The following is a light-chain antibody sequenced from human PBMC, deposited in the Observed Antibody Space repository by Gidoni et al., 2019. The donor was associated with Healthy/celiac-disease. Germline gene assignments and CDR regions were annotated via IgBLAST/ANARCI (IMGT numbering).Light chain of an antibody. CDR2: DAS. J-gene: IGKJ2*01. CDR1: QGISSA. CDR3: QQFNSYPQGYT. V-gene: IGKV1-13*02. Sequence: AIQLTQSPSSLSASVGDRVTITCRASQGISSALAWYQQKPGKAPKLLIYDASSLESGVPSRFSGSGSGTDFTLTISSLQPEDFVTYYCQQFNSYPQGYTFGQGTKVEIK.